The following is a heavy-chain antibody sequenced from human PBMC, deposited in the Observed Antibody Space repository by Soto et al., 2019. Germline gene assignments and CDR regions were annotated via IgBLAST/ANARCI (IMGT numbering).Heavy chain of an antibody. D-gene: IGHD1-26*01. CDR3: ARDRGYSGSYPRYYFDY. CDR2: IIPIFGTA. CDR1: GGTFSSYA. Sequence: GASVKVSCKASGGTFSSYAISWVRQAPGQGLEWMGGIIPIFGTANYAQKFQGRVTITADESTSTAYMELSSLSSEDTAVYYCARDRGYSGSYPRYYFDYWGQGTLVTVSS. V-gene: IGHV1-69*13. J-gene: IGHJ4*02.